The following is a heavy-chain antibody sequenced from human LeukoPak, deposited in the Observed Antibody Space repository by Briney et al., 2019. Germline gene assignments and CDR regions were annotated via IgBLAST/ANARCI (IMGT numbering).Heavy chain of an antibody. CDR3: ARGDYDILTGLPRLVFDI. Sequence: SVKVSCKASGGTMSSYAMSWVRQAPGQGLEWMGRIIPILGIANYAQKYQGSVTITADKSTSTAYMELSSLRSEDTAVYYCARGDYDILTGLPRLVFDIWGQGTMVTVSS. D-gene: IGHD3-9*01. J-gene: IGHJ3*02. V-gene: IGHV1-69*04. CDR2: IIPILGIA. CDR1: GGTMSSYA.